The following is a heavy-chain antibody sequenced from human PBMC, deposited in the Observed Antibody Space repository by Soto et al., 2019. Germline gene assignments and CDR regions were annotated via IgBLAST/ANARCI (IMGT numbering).Heavy chain of an antibody. CDR1: GGSLSNYN. Sequence: QVQLQQWGAGLVKPSQTLSLTCAVSGGSLSNYNCTWIRQGPGKGLERIVEINHSGDTSYDSSLKRRVSISVDTTKNPFSLILYSVTAADTAVYSCAIGRRHAHVWKGYAFEGPYGVAVWGQGTTVTVTS. CDR2: INHSGDT. CDR3: AIGRRHAHVWKGYAFEGPYGVAV. J-gene: IGHJ6*02. D-gene: IGHD3-3*02. V-gene: IGHV4-34*02.